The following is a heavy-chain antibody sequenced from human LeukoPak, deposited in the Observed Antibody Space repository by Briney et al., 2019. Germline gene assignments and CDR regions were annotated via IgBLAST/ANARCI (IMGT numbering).Heavy chain of an antibody. CDR3: SRDMSPAMDV. Sequence: GGSLRLSCAASGFTFSTYAMHWVRQAPGKGLEWVAVISYDGSNKYYADSVKGRFTISRDISKNTLHLQMNSLRAEDTAMYYCSRDMSPAMDVWGKGTTVTVSS. J-gene: IGHJ6*04. V-gene: IGHV3-30*04. CDR2: ISYDGSNK. CDR1: GFTFSTYA. D-gene: IGHD3-10*02.